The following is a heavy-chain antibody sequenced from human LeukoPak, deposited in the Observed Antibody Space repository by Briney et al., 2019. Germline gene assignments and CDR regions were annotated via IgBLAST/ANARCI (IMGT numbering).Heavy chain of an antibody. Sequence: QPGTSLRLSCAASGFTFSTYAMHWVRQAPGRGLEWVSFIYADGNTYYADSVKGRFTISRDISKNAVYLQMNSLRAEDTAVYYCARDSYGDANFDSWGQGTLVTVSS. J-gene: IGHJ4*02. CDR2: IYADGNT. CDR1: GFTFSTYA. D-gene: IGHD4-17*01. CDR3: ARDSYGDANFDS. V-gene: IGHV3-53*01.